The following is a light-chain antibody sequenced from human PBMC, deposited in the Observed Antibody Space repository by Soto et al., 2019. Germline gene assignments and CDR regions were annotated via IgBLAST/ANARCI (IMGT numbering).Light chain of an antibody. CDR1: QSVSSSY. J-gene: IGKJ2*01. V-gene: IGKV3-20*01. CDR2: GAS. Sequence: EIVLTQSPGTMSLSPGERATLSCRASQSVSSSYSAWYQQKPGQAPRLLIYGASRRATGIPDRFSGSGSGTDFTLTISRLQPEDFAVYYCQQFGSLPYTFGQGTKLEIK. CDR3: QQFGSLPYT.